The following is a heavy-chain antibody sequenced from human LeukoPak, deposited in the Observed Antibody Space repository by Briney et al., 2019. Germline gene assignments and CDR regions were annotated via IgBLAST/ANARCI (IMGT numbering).Heavy chain of an antibody. D-gene: IGHD1-14*01. J-gene: IGHJ4*02. CDR2: IRSNTYGGVH. Sequence: GGSLRLSCTASEFTFSDYVMSWVRQAPGKGLEWVGFIRSNTYGGVHEYAASVKGRFTISRDDSKSIAYLQMNSLKTEDTAVYYCTRGDRQSRTSVYYFDYWGQGTLVTVSS. CDR1: EFTFSDYV. V-gene: IGHV3-49*04. CDR3: TRGDRQSRTSVYYFDY.